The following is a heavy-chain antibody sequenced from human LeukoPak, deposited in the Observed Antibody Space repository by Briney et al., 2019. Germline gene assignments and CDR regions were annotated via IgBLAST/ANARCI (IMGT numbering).Heavy chain of an antibody. CDR3: ARDSFLHMVRGVIISPYYYYMDV. Sequence: ASVKVSCKASGYTFTGYYMHWVRQAPGQGLEWMGWINPNSGGTNYAQKFQGRVTMTRDTSTSTVYMELSSLRSEDTAVYYCARDSFLHMVRGVIISPYYYYMDVWGKGTTVTISS. CDR2: INPNSGGT. D-gene: IGHD3-10*01. V-gene: IGHV1-2*02. CDR1: GYTFTGYY. J-gene: IGHJ6*03.